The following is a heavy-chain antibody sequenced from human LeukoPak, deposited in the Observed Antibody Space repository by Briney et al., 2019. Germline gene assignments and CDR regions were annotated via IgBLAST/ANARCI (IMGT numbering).Heavy chain of an antibody. CDR3: ATYQWLVSAPYNSAQSWFDP. CDR2: FGPEYGEK. V-gene: IGHV1-24*01. CDR1: GYTLTELS. J-gene: IGHJ5*02. D-gene: IGHD6-19*01. Sequence: ATVNVSCKVSGYTLTELSMHGVRGPPGKGREGWGGFGPEYGEKIYAQKFHGRVTMPEDTSTDRPYMDVRSQRSRHTAVYYCATYQWLVSAPYNSAQSWFDPWGQGTLVTVSS.